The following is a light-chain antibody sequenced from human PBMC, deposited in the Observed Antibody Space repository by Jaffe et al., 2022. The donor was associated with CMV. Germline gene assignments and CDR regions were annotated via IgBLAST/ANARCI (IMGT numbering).Light chain of an antibody. CDR2: AAS. CDR1: QGISNY. V-gene: IGKV1-16*01. CDR3: LQYKSYPRT. Sequence: DIQVTQSPSSLSASVGDRVTITCRASQGISNYLAWFQHKPGQAPKSLIYAASNLQSGVPSRFSGSGSGTDFTLTISSLQPEDFATYYCLQYKSYPRTFGQGTKVEAK. J-gene: IGKJ1*01.